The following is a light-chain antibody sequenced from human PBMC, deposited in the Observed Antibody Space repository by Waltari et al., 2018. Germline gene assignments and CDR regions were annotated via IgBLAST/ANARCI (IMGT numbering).Light chain of an antibody. CDR2: EGS. V-gene: IGLV2-23*01. CDR3: CSYAGSSTWV. CDR1: SSDVGRYHL. Sequence: QSALTQPASVSGSPGQSITISCPGTSSDVGRYHLVSWYQQHPGKAPKLMIYEGSKRPSGVSNRFSGSKSGYTASLTISGLQAEDEADYYCCSYAGSSTWVFGGGTKLTVL. J-gene: IGLJ3*02.